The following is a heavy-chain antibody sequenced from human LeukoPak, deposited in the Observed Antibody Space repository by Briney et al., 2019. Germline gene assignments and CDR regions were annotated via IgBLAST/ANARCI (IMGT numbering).Heavy chain of an antibody. J-gene: IGHJ4*02. CDR1: GFTFSSYE. CDR3: ARDYGDSPTQYYFDY. V-gene: IGHV3-48*03. D-gene: IGHD4-17*01. Sequence: PGRSLRLSCAASGFTFSSYEMNWVRQAPGKGLEWVSYISSSGSTIYYADSVKGRFTISRDNAKNSLYLQMNSLRAEDTAVYYCARDYGDSPTQYYFDYWGQGTLVTVSS. CDR2: ISSSGSTI.